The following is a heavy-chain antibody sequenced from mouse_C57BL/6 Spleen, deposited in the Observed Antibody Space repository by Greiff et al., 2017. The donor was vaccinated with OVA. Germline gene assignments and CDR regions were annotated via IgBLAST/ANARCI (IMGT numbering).Heavy chain of an antibody. CDR3: ARSGTVVLDY. Sequence: QVHVKQSGAELVKPGASVKMSCKASGYTFTSYWITWVKQRPGQGLEWIGDIYPGSGSTNYNEKFKSKATLTVDTSSSTAYMQLSSLTSEDSAVYYCARSGTVVLDYWGQGTTLTVSS. J-gene: IGHJ2*01. CDR2: IYPGSGST. V-gene: IGHV1-55*01. D-gene: IGHD1-1*01. CDR1: GYTFTSYW.